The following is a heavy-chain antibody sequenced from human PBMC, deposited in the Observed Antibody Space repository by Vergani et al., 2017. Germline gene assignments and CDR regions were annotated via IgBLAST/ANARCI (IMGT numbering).Heavy chain of an antibody. Sequence: QVQLQESGPGLVKPLQTLSLTCTVSGGSISSGDYYWSWIRQPPGKGLEWIGYIYYSGSTYYNPSLKSRVTISVDTSKNQFSLKLSSVTAADTAVYYCAREKQQQQPEYYFNYWSQGTLVTVSS. CDR2: IYYSGST. J-gene: IGHJ4*02. CDR1: GGSISSGDYY. V-gene: IGHV4-30-4*01. CDR3: AREKQQQQPEYYFNY. D-gene: IGHD6-13*01.